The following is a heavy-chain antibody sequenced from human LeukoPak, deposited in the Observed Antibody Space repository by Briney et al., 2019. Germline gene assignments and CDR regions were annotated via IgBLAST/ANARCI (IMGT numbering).Heavy chain of an antibody. V-gene: IGHV3-53*01. D-gene: IGHD6-6*01. J-gene: IGHJ4*02. CDR2: IYSGGST. Sequence: PGGSLRLSCAASGFTVSSNYMSWVRQAPGKGLEWVSVIYSGGSTYYADSVKGRFTISRDNSKNTLYLQMNSLRAEDTAVYYCARGLSRYASSLGYWGQGTLVTVSA. CDR3: ARGLSRYASSLGY. CDR1: GFTVSSNY.